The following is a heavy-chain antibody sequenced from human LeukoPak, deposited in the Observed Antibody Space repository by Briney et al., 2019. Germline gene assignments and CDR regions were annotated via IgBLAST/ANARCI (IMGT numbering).Heavy chain of an antibody. CDR2: MNPNSGNT. CDR3: ARPTDPWDYDFCSGYYSFGY. J-gene: IGHJ4*02. D-gene: IGHD3-3*01. V-gene: IGHV1-8*01. CDR1: GYTFTSYD. Sequence: ASVKVSCKASGYTFTSYDINWVRQATGQGLEWMGWMNPNSGNTGYAQKFQGRVTMTRNTSISTAYMELSSLRSEDTAVYYCARPTDPWDYDFCSGYYSFGYWGQGTLVTVSS.